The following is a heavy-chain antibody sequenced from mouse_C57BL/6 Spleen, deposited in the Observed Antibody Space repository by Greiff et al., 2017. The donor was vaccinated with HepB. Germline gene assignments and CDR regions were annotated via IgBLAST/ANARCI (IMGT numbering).Heavy chain of an antibody. CDR3: ARKDYGSSYAMDY. CDR1: GYTFTDYN. V-gene: IGHV1-22*01. D-gene: IGHD1-1*01. J-gene: IGHJ4*01. CDR2: SNPNNGGT. Sequence: EVHLQQSGPELVKPGASVKMSCKASGYTFTDYNMHWVKQSHGKSLEWIGYSNPNNGGTSYNQKFKGKATLTVNKSSSTAYMELRSLTSEDSAVYYCARKDYGSSYAMDYWGQGTSVTVSS.